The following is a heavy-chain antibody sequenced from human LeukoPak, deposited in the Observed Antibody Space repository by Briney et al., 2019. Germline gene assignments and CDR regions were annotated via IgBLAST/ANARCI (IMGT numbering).Heavy chain of an antibody. CDR3: ARIRLLERRFDF. CDR2: ITPHNGDT. CDR1: GYNFNAYY. J-gene: IGHJ4*02. Sequence: ASVKVSCKASGYNFNAYYLHWVRQTPGQGLEWLGWITPHNGDTNYAQKFQGRVTMTWDTSITTAYMELSRLASDDTALYYCARIRLLERRFDFWGQGTLVTVSS. D-gene: IGHD1-1*01. V-gene: IGHV1-2*02.